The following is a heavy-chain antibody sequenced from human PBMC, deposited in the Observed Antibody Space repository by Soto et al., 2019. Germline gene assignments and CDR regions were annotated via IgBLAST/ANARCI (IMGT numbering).Heavy chain of an antibody. CDR3: LITPSAFDI. J-gene: IGHJ3*02. CDR1: GFTLSGYW. Sequence: EVQLVESGGGLVQPGGSLRLSCAASGFTLSGYWMSWVRQAPGKGLEWVANIKQDGSEIYYVDSGMGRFTISRDNAKNSLFLQMNSLRAEDTAVYYCLITPSAFDIWGQGTLVTVSS. V-gene: IGHV3-7*01. CDR2: IKQDGSEI. D-gene: IGHD1-20*01.